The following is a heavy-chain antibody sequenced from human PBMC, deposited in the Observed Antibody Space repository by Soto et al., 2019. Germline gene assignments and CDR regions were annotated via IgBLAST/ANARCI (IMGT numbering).Heavy chain of an antibody. CDR3: ARHSGIGYCTNGVCSRDYYYGMDV. CDR2: IYPDDSDT. CDR1: GYSFTSYW. Sequence: GESLKISCKGSGYSFTSYWIGWVRQMPGKGLEWMGIIYPDDSDTRYSPSFQGQVTISADKSISTAYLQWSSLKASDTAMYYCARHSGIGYCTNGVCSRDYYYGMDVWGQGTTVTVSS. J-gene: IGHJ6*02. V-gene: IGHV5-51*01. D-gene: IGHD2-8*01.